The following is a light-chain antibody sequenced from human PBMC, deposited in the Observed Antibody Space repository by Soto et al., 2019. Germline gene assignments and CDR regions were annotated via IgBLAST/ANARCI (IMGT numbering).Light chain of an antibody. CDR3: ASFTRSVTVV. J-gene: IGLJ2*01. CDR1: SSDVGGYNY. CDR2: DVN. Sequence: QSALTQPASVSGSPGQSITISCAGTSSDVGGYNYVSWYQQHPGKVPRLIISDVNKRPSGVSARFSGSKSGNTASLTISGLQAEDDADYYCASFTRSVTVVFGGGTKLTVL. V-gene: IGLV2-14*03.